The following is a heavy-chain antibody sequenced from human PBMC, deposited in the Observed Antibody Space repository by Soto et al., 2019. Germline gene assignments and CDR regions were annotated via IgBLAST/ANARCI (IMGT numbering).Heavy chain of an antibody. D-gene: IGHD3-10*02. J-gene: IGHJ6*02. Sequence: QVQVVQSGAEVKKPGSSVKVSCKVSGGIFTNNAISWVRQAPGQGLEWMGWINPKFGDTGYAQDFQGRVSMTSDMSISTVYMELSRLTSDDTAIYYCARNMDYYYGRGSGNGHGVWGQGTTVTVFS. V-gene: IGHV1-2*02. CDR2: INPKFGDT. CDR3: ARNMDYYYGRGSGNGHGV. CDR1: GGIFTNNA.